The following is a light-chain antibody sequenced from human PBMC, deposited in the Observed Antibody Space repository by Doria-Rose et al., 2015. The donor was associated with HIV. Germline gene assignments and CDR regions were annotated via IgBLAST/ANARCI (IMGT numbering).Light chain of an antibody. J-gene: IGKJ3*01. CDR3: QQYYDTPS. CDR1: QRLLYTSKNY. CDR2: WAS. Sequence: DIRVTQSPESLGMSLGERATLNCKSNQRLLYTSKNYLAWYQQKPGQRPNLLIYWASTRQSGVHARFSGSGSGTDFTLTISSLEAEDVAVYYCQQYYDTPSFGPGTTVDIK. V-gene: IGKV4-1*01.